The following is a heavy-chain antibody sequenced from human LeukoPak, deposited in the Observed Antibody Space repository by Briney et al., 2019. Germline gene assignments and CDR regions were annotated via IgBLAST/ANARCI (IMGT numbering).Heavy chain of an antibody. D-gene: IGHD6-19*01. CDR3: ARERVAGISSDAFDI. CDR2: IKQDGSEK. J-gene: IGHJ3*02. V-gene: IGHV3-7*01. Sequence: GGSLRLSCAACGFTFSSYWMSWVRQAPGKGLEWVANIKQDGSEKYYVDSVKGRFTISRDNAKNSLYLQMNSLRAEDTAVYYCARERVAGISSDAFDIWGQGTMVTVSS. CDR1: GFTFSSYW.